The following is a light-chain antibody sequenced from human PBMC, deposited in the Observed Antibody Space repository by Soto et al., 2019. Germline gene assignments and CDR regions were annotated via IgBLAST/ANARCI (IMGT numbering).Light chain of an antibody. CDR2: END. CDR3: GAWDSSLSAEV. V-gene: IGLV1-51*02. J-gene: IGLJ3*02. CDR1: NSNIGNNY. Sequence: QSVLTQPPSVSAAPGQTVTISCSGDNSNIGNNYVSWYRQLPGTAPKVLIYENDKRPSGIPDRFSGSKSGTSATLGITGLQTGDEADYYCGAWDSSLSAEVFGGGTKLTVL.